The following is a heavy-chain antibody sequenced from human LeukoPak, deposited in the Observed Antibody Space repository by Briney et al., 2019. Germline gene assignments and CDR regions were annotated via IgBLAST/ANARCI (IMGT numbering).Heavy chain of an antibody. D-gene: IGHD3-9*01. CDR1: GFTFTTYE. CDR3: ARGGNTGYNYNAFDI. J-gene: IGHJ3*02. V-gene: IGHV3-48*03. Sequence: GGSLRLSCATSGFTFTTYEMNWVRLAPGKGLEWVSFISSSGSIIYYADSVKGRFTISRDNSKNSLYLHMNSLRAEDTAVYYCARGGNTGYNYNAFDIWGQGTMVTVSS. CDR2: ISSSGSII.